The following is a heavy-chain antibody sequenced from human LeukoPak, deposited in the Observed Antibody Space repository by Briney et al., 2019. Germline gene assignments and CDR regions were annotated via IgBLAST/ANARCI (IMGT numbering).Heavy chain of an antibody. CDR3: ARGPYTPMVTSFNY. Sequence: GGSLRLSCAASEFTFSSYWMTWVRQAPGKGLEWVANIKQDGSEKFYVDSVKGRFTISRDNAENSLYLQMNSLRAEDTAVYYCARGPYTPMVTSFNYWGRGTLVTVSS. V-gene: IGHV3-7*03. D-gene: IGHD5-18*01. CDR1: EFTFSSYW. CDR2: IKQDGSEK. J-gene: IGHJ4*02.